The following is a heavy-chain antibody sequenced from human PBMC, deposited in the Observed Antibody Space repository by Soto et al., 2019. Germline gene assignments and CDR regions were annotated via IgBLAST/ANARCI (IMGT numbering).Heavy chain of an antibody. CDR1: GFTFISYG. J-gene: IGHJ4*02. V-gene: IGHV3-30*18. D-gene: IGHD3-10*01. CDR2: ISYDGSNK. Sequence: LRLSCAASGFTFISYGMHWVRQAPGKGLEWVAVISYDGSNKYYADSVKGRFTISRDNSKNTLYLQMNSLRAEDTAVYYCAKDKAITMVRGVMDYWGQGTLVTVSS. CDR3: AKDKAITMVRGVMDY.